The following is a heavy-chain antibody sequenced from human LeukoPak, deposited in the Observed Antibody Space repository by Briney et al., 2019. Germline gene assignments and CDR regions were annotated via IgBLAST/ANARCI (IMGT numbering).Heavy chain of an antibody. Sequence: PGGSLRLSCAASGFTFSGYWMHWVRQAPGKGLVWVSRISTDGSSTNSGDSVKGRFTISRDNAKNTLYLQMNSLRAEDTAVYYCVREYSSSSGRAFDIWGQGTMVTVSP. CDR1: GFTFSGYW. CDR2: ISTDGSST. J-gene: IGHJ3*02. CDR3: VREYSSSSGRAFDI. D-gene: IGHD6-6*01. V-gene: IGHV3-74*01.